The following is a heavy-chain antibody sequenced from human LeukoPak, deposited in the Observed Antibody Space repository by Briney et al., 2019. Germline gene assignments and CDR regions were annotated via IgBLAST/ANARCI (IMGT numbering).Heavy chain of an antibody. CDR1: GFTLSSYG. J-gene: IGHJ4*02. CDR2: IPYAGSDK. D-gene: IGHD1-7*01. Sequence: GGSLRLSCAASGFTLSSYGMHWVRQAPGKGLEWVAFIPYAGSDKNYADSVKGRFTISRDNSKNTLYLQMNSLRAEDTAVYYCAKIRVVFNWNYAYYFDSWGQGTLVTVSS. V-gene: IGHV3-30*02. CDR3: AKIRVVFNWNYAYYFDS.